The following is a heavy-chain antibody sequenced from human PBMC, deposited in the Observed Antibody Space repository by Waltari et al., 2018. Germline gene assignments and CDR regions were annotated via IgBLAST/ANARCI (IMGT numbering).Heavy chain of an antibody. V-gene: IGHV4-4*07. CDR3: AGESSLXWDX. CDR2: IHVSRST. Sequence: QXXLQESGPGLVKPSXTLXLTCTVSGVSVSSSYWSWIRQPAGKGLECIGXIHVSRSTNXNPXLESXVMMXVDTSKNQFSLRLTSVTAADTAVYYCAGESSLXWDXWGQGTXVTXSS. J-gene: IGHJ4*02. CDR1: GVSVSSSY. D-gene: IGHD6-19*01.